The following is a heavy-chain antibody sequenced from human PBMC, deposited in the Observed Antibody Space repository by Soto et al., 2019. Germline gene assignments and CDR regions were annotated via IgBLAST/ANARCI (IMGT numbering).Heavy chain of an antibody. CDR3: ARDVRSRRYDL. V-gene: IGHV3-33*01. Sequence: QVQLVESGGGVVQPGRSLRLSCAASGFTFRNYGMHWVRQAPGKGLEWLAVIWYDGSNKYYADSVKGRFTISRDNSKNAVYLEMNSLRDEDTAVYYCARDVRSRRYDLWGQGTLVIVSS. D-gene: IGHD3-10*02. CDR2: IWYDGSNK. J-gene: IGHJ5*02. CDR1: GFTFRNYG.